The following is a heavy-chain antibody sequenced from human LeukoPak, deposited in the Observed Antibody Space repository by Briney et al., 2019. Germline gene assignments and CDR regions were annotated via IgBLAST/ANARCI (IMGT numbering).Heavy chain of an antibody. D-gene: IGHD3-10*01. J-gene: IGHJ4*02. CDR1: GFTFSDYY. CDR2: ISSSGSTI. CDR3: GGEDCYGAGARLGGGFDY. Sequence: GGSLRLSCAASGFTFSDYYMSWIRQAPGKGLEWVSYISSSGSTIYYADSVKGRFTISRDNAKNSLYLQMNSLRAEDTAVYYCGGEDCYGAGARLGGGFDYWGQGTLVTVSS. V-gene: IGHV3-11*01.